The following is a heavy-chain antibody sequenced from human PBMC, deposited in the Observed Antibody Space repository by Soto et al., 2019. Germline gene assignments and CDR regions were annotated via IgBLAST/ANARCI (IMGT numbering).Heavy chain of an antibody. CDR2: ISSGSSNI. D-gene: IGHD2-15*01. CDR1: GFAFRSYN. V-gene: IGHV3-21*01. J-gene: IGHJ4*02. Sequence: EVQLVESGGGLVKPGGSLTLSCGASGFAFRSYNMNWVRQAPGKGLEWVASISSGSSNIYYADSVKGRFTISRDNAKNSLYLQMDSLRAEDSAVYYCASTTVVAATFDVWGQGTLVTVSS. CDR3: ASTTVVAATFDV.